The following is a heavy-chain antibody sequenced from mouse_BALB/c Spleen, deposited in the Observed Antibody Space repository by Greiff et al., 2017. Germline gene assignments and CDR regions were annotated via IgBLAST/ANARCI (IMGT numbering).Heavy chain of an antibody. CDR1: GYTFTSYW. Sequence: QVQLQQSGAELARPGASVKLSCKASGYTFTSYWMQWVKQRPGQGLEWIGAIYPGDGDTRYTQKFKGKATLTADKSSSTAYMQLSSLASEDSAVYYCARRIYYYGSSLLYYAMDYWGQGTSVTVSS. CDR2: IYPGDGDT. D-gene: IGHD1-1*01. J-gene: IGHJ4*01. CDR3: ARRIYYYGSSLLYYAMDY. V-gene: IGHV1-87*01.